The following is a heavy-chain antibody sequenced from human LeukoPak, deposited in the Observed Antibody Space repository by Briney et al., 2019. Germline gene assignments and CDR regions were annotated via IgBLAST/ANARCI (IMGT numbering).Heavy chain of an antibody. CDR3: ARDYSSGWYYFDY. V-gene: IGHV3-66*01. Sequence: GGSLRLSCAASGFTVSSNYMSWVRQAPGKGLEWVSVIYSGGSTYYADSVKGRFTISRDNSKNTLYLQMNSLRAEDTAVYYCARDYSSGWYYFDYWGQGTLVTVSS. CDR2: IYSGGST. J-gene: IGHJ4*02. CDR1: GFTVSSNY. D-gene: IGHD6-19*01.